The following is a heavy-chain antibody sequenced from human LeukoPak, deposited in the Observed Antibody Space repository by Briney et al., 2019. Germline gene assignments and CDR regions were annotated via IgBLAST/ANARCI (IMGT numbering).Heavy chain of an antibody. CDR2: ISSSERT. CDR1: GDSISSSNFY. Sequence: SETLSLTCIVSGDSISSSNFYWGWIRQPPGAGLEWIASISSSERTYSNPSLTGRISISVDTAKNQFSLKLSSVTAADAAVYYCAVRRGWLGTFDYWGQGTLVTVSS. D-gene: IGHD3-22*01. V-gene: IGHV4-39*07. J-gene: IGHJ4*02. CDR3: AVRRGWLGTFDY.